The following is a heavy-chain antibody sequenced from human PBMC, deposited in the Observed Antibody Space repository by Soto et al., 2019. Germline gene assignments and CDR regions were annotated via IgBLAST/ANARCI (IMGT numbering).Heavy chain of an antibody. Sequence: GRSRRLSCGACGFTFNCYGMHWVRQAPGKGLEWVAVIWYDGRNTCYADSVKGRFTISRDNSKNTLYLQMNSLRAEDTAVYYCARGSDRSGYYLDHWGQGTLVTVSS. D-gene: IGHD3-22*01. J-gene: IGHJ4*02. CDR2: IWYDGRNT. CDR3: ARGSDRSGYYLDH. CDR1: GFTFNCYG. V-gene: IGHV3-33*01.